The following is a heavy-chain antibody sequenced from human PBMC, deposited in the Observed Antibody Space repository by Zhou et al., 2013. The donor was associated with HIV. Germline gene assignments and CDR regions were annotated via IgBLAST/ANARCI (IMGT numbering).Heavy chain of an antibody. V-gene: IGHV1-24*01. J-gene: IGHJ3*02. CDR2: LDPETGET. CDR3: ARIPGPSYYYDTRPNAFDI. CDR1: GYTLTEIS. Sequence: QVHLVQSGTEVEKPGASVMVSCRVSGYTLTEISIHWVRQAPGKQLEWVGRLDPETGETISSQTFQGRVAMTEDTSSDTSYMLLSSLTSDDTAVYYCARIPGPSYYYDTRPNAFDIWGQGTMVTVSS. D-gene: IGHD3-22*01.